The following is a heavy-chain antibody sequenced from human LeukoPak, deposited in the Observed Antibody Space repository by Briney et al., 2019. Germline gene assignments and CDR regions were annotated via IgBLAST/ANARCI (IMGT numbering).Heavy chain of an antibody. D-gene: IGHD4-17*01. CDR2: INHSGST. V-gene: IGHV4-34*01. CDR3: ARHDYGDYGAFDI. Sequence: SETLSLTCAVHGGSFSGYYWNWIRQPPGKGLEWIGEINHSGSTNYNPSLKSRVTISVGTSKNQFSLKVSSVTAADTAVYYCARHDYGDYGAFDIWGQGTMVTVSS. J-gene: IGHJ3*02. CDR1: GGSFSGYY.